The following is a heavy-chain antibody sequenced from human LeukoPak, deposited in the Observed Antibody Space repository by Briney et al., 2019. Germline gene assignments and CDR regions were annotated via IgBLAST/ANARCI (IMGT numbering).Heavy chain of an antibody. CDR3: ARDFYYDSSGYYSGGLIYYYYGMDV. J-gene: IGHJ6*02. Sequence: GASVKDSCKASGYTFTSYGISWVRQAPGQGLEWMGRIIPILGIANYAQKFQGRVTITADKSTSTAYMELSSLRSEDTAVYYCARDFYYDSSGYYSGGLIYYYYGMDVWGQGTTVTVSS. V-gene: IGHV1-69*04. CDR1: GYTFTSYG. D-gene: IGHD3-22*01. CDR2: IIPILGIA.